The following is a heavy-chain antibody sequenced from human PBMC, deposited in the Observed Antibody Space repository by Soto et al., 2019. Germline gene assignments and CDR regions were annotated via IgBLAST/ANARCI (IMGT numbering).Heavy chain of an antibody. CDR1: GGSISSSSYY. CDR3: ARAPPSKECSGGSCYTRRKGMDV. Sequence: SETLSLTCTVSGGSISSSSYYWGWIRQPPGKGLEWIGSIYYSGNTYCNPSLKSRVTISVDTSKNQFSLKLSSVTAADTAVYYCARAPPSKECSGGSCYTRRKGMDVWGQGTTVTVSS. D-gene: IGHD2-15*01. CDR2: IYYSGNT. V-gene: IGHV4-39*07. J-gene: IGHJ6*02.